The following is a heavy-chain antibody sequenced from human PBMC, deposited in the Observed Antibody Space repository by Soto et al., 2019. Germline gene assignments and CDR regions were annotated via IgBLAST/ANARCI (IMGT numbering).Heavy chain of an antibody. CDR2: INTGNGNT. D-gene: IGHD2-15*01. CDR3: ARDRATGFGSVVRRNWLDP. V-gene: IGHV1-3*04. CDR1: GYIFTTSA. J-gene: IGHJ5*02. Sequence: QIQLVQSGAEVKKPGASVRVSCMTSGYIFTTSAMHWVRLAPGQRLEWLGWINTGNGNTQYSQNFQGRGTITRDTSVKTVYMELSSLRSEDTAVYYCARDRATGFGSVVRRNWLDPWGQGTLVTVSS.